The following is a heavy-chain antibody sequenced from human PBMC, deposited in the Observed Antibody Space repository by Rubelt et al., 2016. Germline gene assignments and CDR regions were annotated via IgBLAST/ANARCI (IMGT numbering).Heavy chain of an antibody. CDR3: GRRFEYSSSWYGEYYVDS. CDR2: IYYIGST. Sequence: QVQLQESGPGLVKPSETLSLTCTVSGGSISSYYWSWIRQPPGKGLEWIGYIYYIGSTNYNPSLKSRVTISVDTSKNQFSHKLSSVPAAGTAVYYCGRRFEYSSSWYGEYYVDSWGQGTLVTVSS. D-gene: IGHD6-13*01. J-gene: IGHJ4*02. V-gene: IGHV4-59*12. CDR1: GGSISSYY.